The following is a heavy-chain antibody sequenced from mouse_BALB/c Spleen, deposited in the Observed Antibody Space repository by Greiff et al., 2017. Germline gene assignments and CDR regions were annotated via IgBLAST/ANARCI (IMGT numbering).Heavy chain of an antibody. CDR1: GFSLTGYG. J-gene: IGHJ1*01. D-gene: IGHD2-4*01. CDR2: IWGDGST. V-gene: IGHV2-6-7*01. Sequence: QVQLQQSGPGLVAPSQSLSITCTVSGFSLTGYGVNWVRQPPGKGLEWLGMIWGDGSTDYNSALKSRLSISKDNSKSQVFLKMNSLQTDDTARYYCARGGGLRLYGWYFDVWGAGTTVTVSS. CDR3: ARGGGLRLYGWYFDV.